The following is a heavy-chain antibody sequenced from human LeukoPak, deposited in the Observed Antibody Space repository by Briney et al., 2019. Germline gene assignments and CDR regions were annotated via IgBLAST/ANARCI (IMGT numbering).Heavy chain of an antibody. CDR2: ISSSGSTI. CDR1: GFTFSDYY. CDR3: ARGPYYYYMDV. J-gene: IGHJ6*03. Sequence: PGGSLRLSCAASGFTFSDYYMSWIRQAPGKGLDWVSFISSSGSTIYYADSVKGRFTISRDNAKNSMDLQMNSLRAEDTAVYYCARGPYYYYMDVWGKGTTVTVSS. V-gene: IGHV3-11*01.